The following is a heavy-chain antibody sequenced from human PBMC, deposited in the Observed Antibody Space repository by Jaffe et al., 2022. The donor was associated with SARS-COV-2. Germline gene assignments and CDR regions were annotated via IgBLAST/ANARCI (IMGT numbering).Heavy chain of an antibody. Sequence: EVQLVESGGNLVVPGGSLRLSCAASGFTFSTYAMNWVRQAPGKGLEWVSGISGGGGSTSYADSVKGRFTTSRDNSKNTLFLQMNSLRAEDTALYYCAKGRITMGVAPVQGMDVWGKGTTVTVSS. V-gene: IGHV3-23*04. J-gene: IGHJ6*03. CDR1: GFTFSTYA. CDR2: ISGGGGST. D-gene: IGHD3-22*01. CDR3: AKGRITMGVAPVQGMDV.